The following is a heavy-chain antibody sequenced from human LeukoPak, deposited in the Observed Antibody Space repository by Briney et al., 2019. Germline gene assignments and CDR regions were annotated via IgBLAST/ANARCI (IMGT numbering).Heavy chain of an antibody. CDR2: INPNSDGT. D-gene: IGHD2-15*01. J-gene: IGHJ4*02. V-gene: IGHV1-2*02. CDR1: GYTFTGYY. Sequence: ASVTVSRKASGYTFTGYYMHWVRQAPGQGLEWMGWINPNSDGTNYAQKFQGRVTMTRDTSISTAYMELSRLRSDDTAVYYCARALTTDCSGGSCYGRNFDYWGQGTLVTVSS. CDR3: ARALTTDCSGGSCYGRNFDY.